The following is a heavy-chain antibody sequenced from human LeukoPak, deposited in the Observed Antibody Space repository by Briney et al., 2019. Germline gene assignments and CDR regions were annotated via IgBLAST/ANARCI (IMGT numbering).Heavy chain of an antibody. J-gene: IGHJ4*02. D-gene: IGHD3-22*01. CDR2: LISSSSYI. Sequence: GGALLLSCGAPGFPFISYSMNWGRPAPGRGLEGVSSLISSSSYIYYADSVKGRFTISRDNAKNSLYLQMNSLRAEDTAVYYCARGSSAMGYYDSSGLDYWGQGTLVTVSS. CDR3: ARGSSAMGYYDSSGLDY. CDR1: GFPFISYS. V-gene: IGHV3-21*01.